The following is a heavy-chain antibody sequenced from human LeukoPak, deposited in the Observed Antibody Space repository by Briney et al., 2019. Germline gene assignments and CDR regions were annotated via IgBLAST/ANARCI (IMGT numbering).Heavy chain of an antibody. CDR3: ASGGTSGFDY. CDR2: IYSGGGT. D-gene: IGHD1-26*01. V-gene: IGHV3-53*01. CDR1: GLTVSNNY. Sequence: PGGSLRLSCAASGLTVSNNYMSWVRQAPGKGLEWVSVIYSGGGTYCADSVKGRFTISRDNSKNTLYLQMNSLRAEDTAVYYCASGGTSGFDYWGQGTLVTVSS. J-gene: IGHJ4*02.